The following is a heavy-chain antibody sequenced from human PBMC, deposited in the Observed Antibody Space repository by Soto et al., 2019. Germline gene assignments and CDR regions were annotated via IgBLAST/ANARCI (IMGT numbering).Heavy chain of an antibody. D-gene: IGHD6-19*01. Sequence: GGSLRLSCAASGFTFSSYAMHWVRQAPGKGLEWVAVISYDGSNKYYADSVKGRFTISRDNSKNTLYLQMNSLRAEDTAVYYFARDRTYSSGWPDPFSYYYYYGRDVWGQGSTVTV. J-gene: IGHJ6*02. V-gene: IGHV3-30-3*01. CDR1: GFTFSSYA. CDR3: ARDRTYSSGWPDPFSYYYYYGRDV. CDR2: ISYDGSNK.